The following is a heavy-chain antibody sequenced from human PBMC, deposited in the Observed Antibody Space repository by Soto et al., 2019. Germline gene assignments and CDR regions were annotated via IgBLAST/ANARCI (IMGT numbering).Heavy chain of an antibody. CDR2: ISYDGSNK. CDR3: AKVGHYYDSSGYYQPQYYFAY. D-gene: IGHD3-22*01. CDR1: GFTFSSYG. Sequence: GGSLRLSCAASGFTFSSYGMHWVRQAPGKGLEWVAVISYDGSNKYYADSVKGRFTTSRDNSKNTLYLQMNSLRAEDTAVYYCAKVGHYYDSSGYYQPQYYFAYWGQGTLVTVSS. J-gene: IGHJ4*02. V-gene: IGHV3-30*18.